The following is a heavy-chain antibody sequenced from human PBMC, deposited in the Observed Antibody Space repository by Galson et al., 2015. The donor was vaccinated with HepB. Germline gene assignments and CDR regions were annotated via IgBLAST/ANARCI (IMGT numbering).Heavy chain of an antibody. CDR2: MSYDGSNK. CDR1: GFTFSGYA. J-gene: IGHJ4*02. CDR3: AKFSSPWSGYPYYFDH. V-gene: IGHV3-30*18. Sequence: SLRLSCAAFGFTFSGYAMHWVRQAPGKGLEWVALMSYDGSNKYYADSVRGRFTISRDISKNTLYLQMNSLRAEDTAVYYCAKFSSPWSGYPYYFDHWGQGTLVTVSS. D-gene: IGHD3-3*01.